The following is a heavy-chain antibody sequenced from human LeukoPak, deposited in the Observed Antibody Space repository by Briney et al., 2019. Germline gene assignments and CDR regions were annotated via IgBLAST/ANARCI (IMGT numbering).Heavy chain of an antibody. CDR3: ARVDRIAAAGFY. CDR1: GGSISSSIYY. V-gene: IGHV4-39*07. Sequence: SETLSLTCTVSGGSISSSIYYWGWIRQPPGKGLEWIGSIYYSGSTYYNPSLKSRVTISVDTSKNQFSLKLSSMTAADTAVYYCARVDRIAAAGFYWGQGTLVTVSS. J-gene: IGHJ4*02. CDR2: IYYSGST. D-gene: IGHD6-13*01.